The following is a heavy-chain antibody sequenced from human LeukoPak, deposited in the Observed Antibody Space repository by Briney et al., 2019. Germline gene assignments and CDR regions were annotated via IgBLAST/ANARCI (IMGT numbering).Heavy chain of an antibody. CDR1: GFTFSSYA. CDR3: TTVDTAMPNQGY. V-gene: IGHV3-23*01. D-gene: IGHD5-18*01. J-gene: IGHJ4*02. CDR2: ISGSGGST. Sequence: PGGSLRLSCAASGFTFSSYAMSWVRQAPGKGLEWVSAISGSGGSTYYADSVKGRFTISRDNSRNTLYLQMNSLRAEDTAVYYCTTVDTAMPNQGYWGQGTLVTVSS.